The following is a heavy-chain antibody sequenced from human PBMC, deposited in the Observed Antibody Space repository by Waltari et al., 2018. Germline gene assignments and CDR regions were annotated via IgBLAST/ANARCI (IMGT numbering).Heavy chain of an antibody. V-gene: IGHV3-7*01. D-gene: IGHD3-10*01. Sequence: VQLVESGGGVIQSGGSLRLSCAASGFMFGHHWMGWVSPAPGKGLGWVANIKQDGTEKIYVNSVKGRFTILRDNAKNSLFLQMNSLRADDTGVYYCARILCDGSKCYNGLDVWGQGTAVTVSS. J-gene: IGHJ6*02. CDR3: ARILCDGSKCYNGLDV. CDR1: GFMFGHHW. CDR2: IKQDGTEK.